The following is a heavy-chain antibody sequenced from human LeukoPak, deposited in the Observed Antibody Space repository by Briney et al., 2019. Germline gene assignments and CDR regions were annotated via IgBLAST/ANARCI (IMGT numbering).Heavy chain of an antibody. CDR3: ARIIYDSSDY. D-gene: IGHD3-22*01. CDR2: INHSGST. V-gene: IGHV4-34*01. J-gene: IGHJ4*02. Sequence: SETLSLTCAVYGGSFSGYYWSWIRQPPGKGLEWIGEINHSGSTNYNPSLKSRVTISVDTSKNQFSLKLSSVTAADTAVYYCARIIYDSSDYWGQGTLVTVSS. CDR1: GGSFSGYY.